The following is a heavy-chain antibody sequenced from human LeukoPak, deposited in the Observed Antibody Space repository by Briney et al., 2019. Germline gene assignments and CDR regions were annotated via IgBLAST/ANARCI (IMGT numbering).Heavy chain of an antibody. Sequence: SETLSLTCTVSGGSISSYYWCWIRQPPGKGLEWIGYIYTSGSTNYNPSLKSRVTISVDTSKNQFSLKLSSVTAADTAVYYCARHGTYGDYMDVWGKGTTVTDSS. J-gene: IGHJ6*03. CDR3: ARHGTYGDYMDV. CDR2: IYTSGST. V-gene: IGHV4-4*09. D-gene: IGHD1-26*01. CDR1: GGSISSYY.